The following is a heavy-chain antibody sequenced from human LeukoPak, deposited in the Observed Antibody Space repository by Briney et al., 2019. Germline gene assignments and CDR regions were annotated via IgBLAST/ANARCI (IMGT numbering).Heavy chain of an antibody. D-gene: IGHD1-7*01. Sequence: GGSLRLSCTASGFTFSHYDMTWVRQAPGKGLEWVSSIHGGADIPSYADSVKGRFTISRDNSKNTLFLEMNSLRGEDTAVYYCGRDPNGNYIGAFEMWGPGTEVTVSS. CDR2: IHGGADIP. J-gene: IGHJ3*02. CDR1: GFTFSHYD. V-gene: IGHV3-23*01. CDR3: GRDPNGNYIGAFEM.